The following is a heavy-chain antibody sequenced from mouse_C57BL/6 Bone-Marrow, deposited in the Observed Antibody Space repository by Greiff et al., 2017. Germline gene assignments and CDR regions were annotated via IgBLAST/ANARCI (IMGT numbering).Heavy chain of an antibody. V-gene: IGHV5-6*01. CDR3: ARHLWPDY. CDR1: GFTFSSYG. J-gene: IGHJ2*01. Sequence: EVKLVESGGDLVKPGGSLKLSCAASGFTFSSYGMSWVRQTPDKRLEWVATISSGGSYTYYPDSVKGRFTISRDNAKNTLYLQMSSLKSEDTAMYYCARHLWPDYWGQGTTLTVSS. CDR2: ISSGGSYT. D-gene: IGHD1-1*02.